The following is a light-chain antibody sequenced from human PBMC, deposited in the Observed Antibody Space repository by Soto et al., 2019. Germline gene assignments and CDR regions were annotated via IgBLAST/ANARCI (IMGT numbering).Light chain of an antibody. V-gene: IGKV3-15*01. CDR2: GGS. Sequence: EIFMTQSPATLSVSPGERVILSCRASQSVGSTLAWYQRKPGQAPRLLIRGGSTRATGVPARFSGSGSGTEFTLTISSLQSEDFAVYYCQQYSTSLTFCGGTTLEIK. J-gene: IGKJ4*02. CDR3: QQYSTSLT. CDR1: QSVGST.